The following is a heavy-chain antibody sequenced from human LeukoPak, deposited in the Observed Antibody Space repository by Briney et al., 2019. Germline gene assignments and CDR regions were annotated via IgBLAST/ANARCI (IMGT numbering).Heavy chain of an antibody. CDR2: INPDGSTT. J-gene: IGHJ6*04. CDR1: GFAFRNYW. CDR3: AGDGTPIYSSGWVYMDV. V-gene: IGHV3-74*01. D-gene: IGHD6-25*01. Sequence: GGSLRLSCVASGFAFRNYWMYWVRQGPGKGLVWLSRINPDGSTTTYADSVKGRSTISRDNSKNTLYLQMNSLRGEDTAVYYCAGDGTPIYSSGWVYMDVWGKGTTVTISS.